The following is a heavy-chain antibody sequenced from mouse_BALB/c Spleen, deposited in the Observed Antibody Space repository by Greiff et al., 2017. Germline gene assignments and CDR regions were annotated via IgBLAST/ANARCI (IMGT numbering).Heavy chain of an antibody. D-gene: IGHD2-3*01. CDR1: GFTFSSYA. V-gene: IGHV5-9-4*01. CDR3: ARDDDGYYGY. CDR2: ISSGGSYT. J-gene: IGHJ2*01. Sequence: EVQVVESGGGLVKPGGSLKLSCAASGFTFSSYAMSWVRQSPEKRLEWVAEISSGGSYTYYPDTVTGRFTISRDNAKNTLYLEMSSLRSEDTAMYYCARDDDGYYGYWGQGTTLTVSS.